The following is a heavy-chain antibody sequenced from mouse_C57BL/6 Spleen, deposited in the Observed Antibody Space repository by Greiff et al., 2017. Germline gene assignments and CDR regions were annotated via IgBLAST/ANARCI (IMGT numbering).Heavy chain of an antibody. CDR1: GYTFTSYW. CDR3: ARSWYGSSYDYAMDY. V-gene: IGHV1-64*01. Sequence: QVQLQQPGAELVKPGASVKLSCKASGYTFTSYWMHWVKQRPGQGLEWIGMIHPNSGSTNYNEKFKSKATLTVDKSSSTAYMQLSSLTSADSAVYYCARSWYGSSYDYAMDYWGQGTSVTVSS. D-gene: IGHD1-1*01. CDR2: IHPNSGST. J-gene: IGHJ4*01.